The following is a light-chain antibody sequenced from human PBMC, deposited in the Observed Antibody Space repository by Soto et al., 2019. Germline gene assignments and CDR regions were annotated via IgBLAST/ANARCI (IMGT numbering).Light chain of an antibody. J-gene: IGKJ3*01. CDR2: GAS. V-gene: IGKV3-20*01. CDR1: QSVSSSY. CDR3: QQYGSSPRIT. Sequence: EIVLTQSPGTLSLSPGERATLSCRAIQSVSSSYLAWYQQKPGQAPMLLIYGASSRTTGIPDRFSGSWSGTDFTLTISRLEPEEFAVYYCQQYGSSPRITFGPGTKVDIK.